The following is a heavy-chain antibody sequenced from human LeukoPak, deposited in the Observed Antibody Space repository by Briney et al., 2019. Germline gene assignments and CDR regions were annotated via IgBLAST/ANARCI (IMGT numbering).Heavy chain of an antibody. CDR1: GGSFSGYY. Sequence: SETLSLACAVYGGSFSGYYWSWIRQPPGKGLEWIGEINHSGSTNYNPSLKSRVTISVDTSKNQFSLKLSSVTAADTAVYYCARMGRYYYDSSGYKRFDYWGQGTLVTVSS. V-gene: IGHV4-34*01. CDR3: ARMGRYYYDSSGYKRFDY. J-gene: IGHJ4*02. D-gene: IGHD3-22*01. CDR2: INHSGST.